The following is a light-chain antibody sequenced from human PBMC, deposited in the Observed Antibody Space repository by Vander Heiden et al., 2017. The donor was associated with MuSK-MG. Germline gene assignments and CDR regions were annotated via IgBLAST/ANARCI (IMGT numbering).Light chain of an antibody. CDR2: EDN. CDR3: QSSVTNIPPV. J-gene: IGLJ3*02. V-gene: IGLV6-57*02. CDR1: SGSMASND. Sequence: NFMLTQPHSVSESPGKTVTIPRTGSSGSMASNDVQWYQQRPGSVPTTVISEDNERPSGVPDRFSGPIDSSSNSASLTISGLKTEDAADYYCQSSVTNIPPVFGGGT.